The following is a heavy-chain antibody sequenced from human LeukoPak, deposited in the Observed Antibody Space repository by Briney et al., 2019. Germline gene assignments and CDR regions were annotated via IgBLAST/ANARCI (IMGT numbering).Heavy chain of an antibody. CDR3: ASGDAFDI. J-gene: IGHJ3*02. CDR1: GLTFYSHW. Sequence: GGSLRLSCAASGLTFYSHWMSWVRQAPGKGLEWVANIKQDGSEKYHADSVKGRFTISRDNAKDSLYLQMNSLRVEDTAADYCASGDAFDIWGQGTMVTVSS. V-gene: IGHV3-7*01. CDR2: IKQDGSEK.